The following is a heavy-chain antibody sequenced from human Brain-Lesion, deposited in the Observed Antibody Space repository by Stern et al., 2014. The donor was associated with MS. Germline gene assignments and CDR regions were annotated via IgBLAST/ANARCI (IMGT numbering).Heavy chain of an antibody. D-gene: IGHD2-2*01. CDR3: ARGRVVPGFQYYATDV. J-gene: IGHJ6*02. V-gene: IGHV4-61*02. CDR2: IFNSGST. Sequence: QVQLVESGPGLVKPSQTLSLSCTVSGGSISSGGYYWSWIRQPPGKGLGWIGRIFNSGSTSSNPSLKSPGTTSKEPPKNHVLPCLNSMTAADTAVYYCARGRVVPGFQYYATDVWGQGTTVIVSS. CDR1: GGSISSGGYY.